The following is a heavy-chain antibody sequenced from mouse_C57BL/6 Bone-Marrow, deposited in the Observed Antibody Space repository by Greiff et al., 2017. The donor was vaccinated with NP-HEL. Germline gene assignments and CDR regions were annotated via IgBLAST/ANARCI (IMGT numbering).Heavy chain of an antibody. J-gene: IGHJ1*03. CDR1: GFTFSSYA. D-gene: IGHD1-1*01. Sequence: EVNLVESGEGLVKPGGSLKLSCAASGFTFSSYAMSWVRQTPEKRLEWVAYISSGGDYIYYADTVKGRFTISRDNARNTLYLQMSSLKSEDTAMYYCTRRDYYGSSADVWGTGTTVTVSS. CDR3: TRRDYYGSSADV. CDR2: ISSGGDYI. V-gene: IGHV5S21*01.